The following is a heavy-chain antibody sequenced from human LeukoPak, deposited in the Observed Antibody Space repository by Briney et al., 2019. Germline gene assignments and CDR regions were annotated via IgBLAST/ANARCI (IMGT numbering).Heavy chain of an antibody. CDR3: AGSAPYGYFDY. Sequence: GGSLRLSCAASGFTFSSHEMNWVRQAPGKGLEWVSYISSSGSTTYYADSVKGRFTISRDNAKNSLYLHVNTLRADDTAVYYCAGSAPYGYFDYWGQGTLVTVSS. D-gene: IGHD3-10*01. CDR1: GFTFSSHE. J-gene: IGHJ4*02. CDR2: ISSSGSTT. V-gene: IGHV3-48*03.